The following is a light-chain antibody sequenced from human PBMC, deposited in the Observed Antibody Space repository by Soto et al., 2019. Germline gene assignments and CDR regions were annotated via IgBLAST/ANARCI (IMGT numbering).Light chain of an antibody. CDR2: GAS. J-gene: IGKJ5*01. CDR3: QQYGGSPRIT. Sequence: EIVLTPSPAALSLSPGERATLSCRASQSVSNYLAWYQQKPGQAPRLLISGASTRATGIPARFSGSGSGTDFTLIINRLEPEDVAIYYCQQYGGSPRITFGQGTRLEIK. CDR1: QSVSNY. V-gene: IGKV3-20*01.